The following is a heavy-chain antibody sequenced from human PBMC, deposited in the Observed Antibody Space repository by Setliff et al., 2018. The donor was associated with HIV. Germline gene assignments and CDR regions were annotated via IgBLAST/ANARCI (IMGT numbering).Heavy chain of an antibody. J-gene: IGHJ1*01. D-gene: IGHD6-13*01. V-gene: IGHV1-24*01. CDR1: GYTLTELS. CDR3: ATDPGYSSTWYSESFQH. CDR2: FDPEDGET. Sequence: ASVKVSCKISGYTLTELSIHWVRQAPGKGLEWMANFDPEDGETFYAQKFQGRLTMTEDTSTDTAFMELSSLRSDDTAMYYCATDPGYSSTWYSESFQHWGQGTVVTVSS.